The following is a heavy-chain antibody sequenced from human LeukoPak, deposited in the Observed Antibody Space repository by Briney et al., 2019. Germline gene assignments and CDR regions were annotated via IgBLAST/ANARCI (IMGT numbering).Heavy chain of an antibody. CDR3: ARDGIMEAYYYDSSGYYGGAFDI. CDR2: INPNSGGT. Sequence: ASVKVSCKASGYTFTGYYMHWVRQAPGQGLEWMGWINPNSGGTNYAQKFQGRVTITADESTSTAYMELSSLRSEDTAVYYCARDGIMEAYYYDSSGYYGGAFDIWGQGTMVTVSS. J-gene: IGHJ3*02. CDR1: GYTFTGYY. V-gene: IGHV1-2*02. D-gene: IGHD3-22*01.